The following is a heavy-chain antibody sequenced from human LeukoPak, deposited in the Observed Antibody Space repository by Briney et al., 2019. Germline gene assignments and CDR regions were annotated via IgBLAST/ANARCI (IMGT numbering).Heavy chain of an antibody. Sequence: PGRSLRLSCAASGFTVSSNYMSWVRQALGKRLEWVSVIYSGGSTYYADSVKGRFTISRDNSKNTLYLQMNSLRAEDTAVYYCARVRYCSSTSCSNFDYWGQGTLVTVSS. V-gene: IGHV3-66*02. CDR1: GFTVSSNY. D-gene: IGHD2-2*01. CDR3: ARVRYCSSTSCSNFDY. CDR2: IYSGGST. J-gene: IGHJ4*02.